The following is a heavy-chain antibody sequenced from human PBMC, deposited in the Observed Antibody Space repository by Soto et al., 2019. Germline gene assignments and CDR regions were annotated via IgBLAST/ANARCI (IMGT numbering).Heavy chain of an antibody. Sequence: ASVKVSCKASGYTFTSYYMHWVRQAPGQGLEWMGIINPSGGSTSYAQKFQGRVTMTTDESTSTAYMELSSLRSEDTAVYYCARVTQPGGYSYGSPTPYYYYGMDVWGQGTTVTVSS. J-gene: IGHJ6*02. D-gene: IGHD5-18*01. CDR3: ARVTQPGGYSYGSPTPYYYYGMDV. V-gene: IGHV1-46*01. CDR1: GYTFTSYY. CDR2: INPSGGST.